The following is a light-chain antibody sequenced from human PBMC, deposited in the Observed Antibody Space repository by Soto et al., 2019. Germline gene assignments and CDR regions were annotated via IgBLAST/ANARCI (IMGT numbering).Light chain of an antibody. CDR3: AAWDDSLNGLYV. CDR1: GSTIGAGYD. CDR2: DNT. V-gene: IGLV1-40*01. Sequence: QSVLTQPPSVSGAPGQRVTISCTGSGSTIGAGYDVHWYQQLPGTAPRLLIYDNTNRPSGVPDRFSGSKSGTSASLAISGLQSADEADYYCAAWDDSLNGLYVFGTGTKLTVL. J-gene: IGLJ1*01.